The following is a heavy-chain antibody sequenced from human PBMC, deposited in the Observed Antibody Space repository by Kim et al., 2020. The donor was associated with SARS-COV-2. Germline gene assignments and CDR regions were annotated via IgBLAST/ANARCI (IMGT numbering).Heavy chain of an antibody. Sequence: SETLSLTCTVSGGSISSSSYYWGWIRQPPGKGLEWIGSIYYSGSTYYNPSLKSRVTISVDTSKNQFSLKLSSVTAADTAVYYCARRTYLTGTSYWGQGTLVTVSS. CDR3: ARRTYLTGTSY. V-gene: IGHV4-39*01. CDR2: IYYSGST. J-gene: IGHJ4*02. CDR1: GGSISSSSYY. D-gene: IGHD1-20*01.